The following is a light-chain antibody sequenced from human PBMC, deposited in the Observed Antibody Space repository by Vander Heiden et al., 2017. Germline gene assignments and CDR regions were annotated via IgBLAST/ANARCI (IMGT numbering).Light chain of an antibody. CDR1: STNIGAGYD. V-gene: IGLV1-40*01. CDR2: VNN. J-gene: IGLJ1*01. CDR3: QSYDSSVSGYV. Sequence: QSVLTQPPSVSGAPGQRVTIPCTGSSTNIGAGYDVHWYQQLPGTAPKLLIYVNNNRPSGVPDRFSGSKSGTSASLAITGLQPEDEADYYCQSYDSSVSGYVFGSGTKVTVL.